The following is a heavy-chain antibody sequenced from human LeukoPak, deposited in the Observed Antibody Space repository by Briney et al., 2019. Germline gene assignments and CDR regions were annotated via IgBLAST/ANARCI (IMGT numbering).Heavy chain of an antibody. J-gene: IGHJ4*02. D-gene: IGHD6-19*01. Sequence: PGGSLRLSCGASGFDFSNNGMHWVRQFPGKGLEWVAFIRYDAANQYYADSVKGRFTISRDNSKNTLYLQMDSLRSEDTAIYHCAKDIAVSDSYFDYWGQGTLVTVSS. CDR3: AKDIAVSDSYFDY. CDR2: IRYDAANQ. CDR1: GFDFSNNG. V-gene: IGHV3-30*02.